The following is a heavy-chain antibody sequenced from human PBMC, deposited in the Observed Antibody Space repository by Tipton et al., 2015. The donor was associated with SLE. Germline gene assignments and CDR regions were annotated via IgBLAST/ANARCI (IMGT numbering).Heavy chain of an antibody. CDR3: ARGGIADTFDY. CDR2: IYHSGST. D-gene: IGHD6-13*01. Sequence: TLSLTCAVSGYSISSGYYWGWIRPPPGKGLEWIGSIYHSGSTYYNPSLKSRVTISVDTSKNQFSLKLSSVTAADTAVYYCARGGIADTFDYWGQGTLVTVSS. CDR1: GYSISSGYY. V-gene: IGHV4-38-2*01. J-gene: IGHJ4*02.